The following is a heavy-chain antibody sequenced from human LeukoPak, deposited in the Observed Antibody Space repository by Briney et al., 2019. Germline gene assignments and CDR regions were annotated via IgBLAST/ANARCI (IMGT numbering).Heavy chain of an antibody. V-gene: IGHV3-21*01. D-gene: IGHD2-2*01. CDR2: ISSSSSYI. CDR1: GFTFSSYS. CDR3: ARSILYCSSTSCSGDY. Sequence: GGSLRLSCAASGFTFSSYSMNWVRQAPGKGLEWVSSISSSSSYIYYADSVKGRFTISRDNAKNSLYLQMNSLRAEDTAVYYCARSILYCSSTSCSGDYWGQGTLVTVSS. J-gene: IGHJ4*02.